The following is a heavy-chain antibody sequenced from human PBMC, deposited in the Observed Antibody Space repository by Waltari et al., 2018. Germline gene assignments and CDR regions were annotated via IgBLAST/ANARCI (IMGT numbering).Heavy chain of an antibody. CDR2: IYPGDSDT. V-gene: IGHV5-51*01. D-gene: IGHD1-26*01. Sequence: DVQPVQSGAEVNKPGESLKVSCKGSGYSLTRYWTGWLRQMPGKGLEWIGIIYPGDSDTRYSRSFQDQVTISADKSISTAYLQWSSLKASDTAMYYCARHGSVGAMDWFDPWGQGTLVTVSS. CDR1: GYSLTRYW. J-gene: IGHJ5*02. CDR3: ARHGSVGAMDWFDP.